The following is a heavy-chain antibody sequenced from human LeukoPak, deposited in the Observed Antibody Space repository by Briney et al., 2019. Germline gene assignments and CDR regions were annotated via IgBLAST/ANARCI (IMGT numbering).Heavy chain of an antibody. CDR3: ARLTSYSSSSEYYYYYMDV. CDR2: INHSGST. CDR1: GGSFSGYY. Sequence: SEALSLTCAVYGGSFSGYYWSWIRQPPGKGLEWIGEINHSGSTNYNPSLKSRVTISVDTSKNQFSLKLSSVTAADTAVYYCARLTSYSSSSEYYYYYMDVWGKGTTVTVSS. V-gene: IGHV4-34*01. D-gene: IGHD6-6*01. J-gene: IGHJ6*03.